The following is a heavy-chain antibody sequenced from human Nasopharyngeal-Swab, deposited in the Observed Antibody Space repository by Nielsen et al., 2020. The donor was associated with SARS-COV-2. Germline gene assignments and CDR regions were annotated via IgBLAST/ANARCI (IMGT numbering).Heavy chain of an antibody. CDR2: IYYSGST. J-gene: IGHJ4*02. V-gene: IGHV4-59*01. Sequence: WIRQPPGKGLEWIGYIYYSGSTNYNPSLKSRVTISVDTSKNQFSLKLSSVTAADTAVYYCARGSLWGVEVRGELGYWGQGTRVTVSS. D-gene: IGHD3-10*01. CDR3: ARGSLWGVEVRGELGY.